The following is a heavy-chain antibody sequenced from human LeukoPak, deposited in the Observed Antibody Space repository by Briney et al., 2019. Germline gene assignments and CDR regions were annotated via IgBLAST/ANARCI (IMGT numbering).Heavy chain of an antibody. J-gene: IGHJ4*02. CDR1: GDTLTELS. V-gene: IGHV1-24*01. CDR2: FVPEDGET. D-gene: IGHD3-10*01. CDR3: AILPRGHLFDS. Sequence: ASVKVSCKLSGDTLTELSMHWVRQSPGEGLEWMGGFVPEDGETIYAQKFQGRVTMTEDTSTDTAYMELSSLRSDDTAVYFCAILPRGHLFDSWGQGTLVTVSS.